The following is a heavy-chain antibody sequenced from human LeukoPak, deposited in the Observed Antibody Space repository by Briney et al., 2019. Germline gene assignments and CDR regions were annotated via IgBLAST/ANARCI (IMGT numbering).Heavy chain of an antibody. V-gene: IGHV1-69*13. D-gene: IGHD3-10*01. J-gene: IGHJ6*03. Sequence: SVKVSCKASGGTFSSYTISWVRQAPGQGLEWMGGIIPIFGTANYAQKFQGRVTITADESTSTAYMELSSLRSEDTAVYYCARGNDGSGSPSYYFYYMDVWGKGTTVTISS. CDR2: IIPIFGTA. CDR1: GGTFSSYT. CDR3: ARGNDGSGSPSYYFYYMDV.